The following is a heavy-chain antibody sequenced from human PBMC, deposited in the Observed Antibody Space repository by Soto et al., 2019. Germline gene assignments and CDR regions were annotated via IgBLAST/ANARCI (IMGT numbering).Heavy chain of an antibody. D-gene: IGHD6-6*01. CDR2: INPNSGGT. CDR3: ARDRAGIADRFWFDP. Sequence: SSVNVSYLPSRYTFTCDYRHLLRQAPGQGREGMGWINPNSGGTNYAQKLQGRVTMTRDTCISTAYMELSRLRSDATAVYYCARDRAGIADRFWFDPWGQGTLVTVSS. CDR1: RYTFTCDY. J-gene: IGHJ5*02. V-gene: IGHV1-2*02.